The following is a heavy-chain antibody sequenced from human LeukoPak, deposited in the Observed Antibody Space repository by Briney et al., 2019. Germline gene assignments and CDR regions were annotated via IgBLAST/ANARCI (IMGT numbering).Heavy chain of an antibody. CDR3: ARGDCSSTSCYPY. V-gene: IGHV4-34*01. J-gene: IGHJ4*02. CDR2: INHSGST. D-gene: IGHD2-2*01. Sequence: PSETLSLTCAVYGGSFSGYHWSWIRQSPGKGLEWIGEINHSGSTNYNPSLKSRVTISVDTSKNQFSLKLSSVTAADTAVYYCARGDCSSTSCYPYWGQGTLVTVSS. CDR1: GGSFSGYH.